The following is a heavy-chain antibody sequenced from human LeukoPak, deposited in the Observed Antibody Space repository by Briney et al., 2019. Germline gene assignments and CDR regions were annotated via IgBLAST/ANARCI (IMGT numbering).Heavy chain of an antibody. Sequence: SVTVSCKASGGSFNSYVITWVRQSPGQGLEWMGRIIPILNVANFAQKFQGRVTITADKSTNTAHMELNSLRSEDTAVYYCTREGVYSPDGSGYHRDAFDIWGQGTVVTVSS. J-gene: IGHJ3*02. V-gene: IGHV1-69*04. D-gene: IGHD3-22*01. CDR3: TREGVYSPDGSGYHRDAFDI. CDR1: GGSFNSYV. CDR2: IIPILNVA.